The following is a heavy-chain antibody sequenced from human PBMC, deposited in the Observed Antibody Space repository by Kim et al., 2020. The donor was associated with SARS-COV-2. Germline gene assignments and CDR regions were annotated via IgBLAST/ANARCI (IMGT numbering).Heavy chain of an antibody. CDR3: RGVPAVVYYYGMDV. J-gene: IGHJ6*02. D-gene: IGHD2-2*01. V-gene: IGHV3-74*01. CDR2: ISNIESST. Sequence: GGSLRLSCAVSGFTFSDYWMHWVRQAPGKGLVWVSRISNIESSTSYADSVKGRFTISRDNAKNTLYLQMNSLRAEDTAVYYCRGVPAVVYYYGMDVWGQGTTVTVSS. CDR1: GFTFSDYW.